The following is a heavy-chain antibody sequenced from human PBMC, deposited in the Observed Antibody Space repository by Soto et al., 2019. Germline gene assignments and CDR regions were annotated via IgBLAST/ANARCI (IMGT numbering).Heavy chain of an antibody. CDR2: IYYSGST. CDR3: ARGWNRFDP. CDR1: GGSIRSYY. D-gene: IGHD2-15*01. Sequence: SETLSLTCTVSGGSIRSYYGSWIRQPPGKGLEWIGYIYYSGSTNYNPSLKSRVTISVDTSKNQFSLKLSSVTAADTAVYYCARGWNRFDPWGQGTLVTVSS. V-gene: IGHV4-59*01. J-gene: IGHJ5*02.